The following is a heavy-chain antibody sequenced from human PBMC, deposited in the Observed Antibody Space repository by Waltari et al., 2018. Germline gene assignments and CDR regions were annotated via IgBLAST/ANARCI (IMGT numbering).Heavy chain of an antibody. J-gene: IGHJ4*02. V-gene: IGHV3-74*01. CDR1: GFNFSNYF. CDR2: INNDGSII. Sequence: DVQVVESGGGLVRPGGSLRLSCTGSGFNFSNYFIHWVRQPPGKGPVWVASINNDGSIINYADSVKGRFTISRDNAKSTVYLQMNNLRGEDTALYYCLNYDFDSWGQGTLVTVSS. CDR3: LNYDFDS. D-gene: IGHD1-7*01.